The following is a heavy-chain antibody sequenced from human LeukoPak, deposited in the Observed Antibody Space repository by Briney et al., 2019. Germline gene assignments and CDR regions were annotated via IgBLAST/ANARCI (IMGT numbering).Heavy chain of an antibody. J-gene: IGHJ4*02. V-gene: IGHV1-8*01. CDR1: GYTFTSYD. D-gene: IGHD3-22*01. CDR2: MNPNSGNT. CDR3: ARGGGYYDRSAKYFIRPPEY. Sequence: GASVKVSCKASGYTFTSYDINWVRQATGQRLEWMGWMNPNSGNTGYAQKLQGRVTMTRNTSISTACMELSSLRSEDTAVYYCARGGGYYDRSAKYFIRPPEYWGQGTLVTVSS.